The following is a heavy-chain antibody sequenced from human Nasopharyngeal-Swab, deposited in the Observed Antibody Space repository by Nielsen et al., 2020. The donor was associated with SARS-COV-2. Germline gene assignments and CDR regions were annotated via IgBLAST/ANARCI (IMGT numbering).Heavy chain of an antibody. V-gene: IGHV2-70*11. CDR1: GFSLSTSGMC. Sequence: SGPTLVKPTQTLTLTCTFSGFSLSTSGMCVSWIRQPPGTALEWLARIDWDDDKYYSTSLKTRLTISKDTSKNQVVLTMTNMDPVDTATYYCARTLGRNYEERDAFDIWGQGTMVTVSS. J-gene: IGHJ3*02. CDR3: ARTLGRNYEERDAFDI. D-gene: IGHD1-7*01. CDR2: IDWDDDK.